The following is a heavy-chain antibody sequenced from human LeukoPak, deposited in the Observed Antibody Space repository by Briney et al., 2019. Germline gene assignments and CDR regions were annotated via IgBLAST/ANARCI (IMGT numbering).Heavy chain of an antibody. J-gene: IGHJ4*02. CDR3: ARDGLADYYGSGSYSAPTS. D-gene: IGHD3-10*01. V-gene: IGHV3-21*01. CDR2: ISSSSSYI. CDR1: GFTFSSYS. Sequence: GGSLRLSCAASGFTFSSYSMNWVRQAPGKGLEWVSSISSSSSYIYYADSVKGRFTISRDNAKNSLYLQMNSLRAEDMAVYYCARDGLADYYGSGSYSAPTSWGQGTLVTVSS.